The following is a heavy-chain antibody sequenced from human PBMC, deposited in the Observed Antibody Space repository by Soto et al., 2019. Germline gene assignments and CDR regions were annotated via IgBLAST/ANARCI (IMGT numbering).Heavy chain of an antibody. J-gene: IGHJ4*02. D-gene: IGHD6-13*01. CDR3: ARVRAYPGIAAADDN. V-gene: IGHV1-69*02. Sequence: QVQLVQSGAEVKKPGSSVKVSCKASGGTFSSYTISWVRQAPGQGLEWMGRIIPILGIANYAQKFQGRVTITAIKSTSTDYMELSSLRSEDTAVYYCARVRAYPGIAAADDNWGQGTMVTVSS. CDR1: GGTFSSYT. CDR2: IIPILGIA.